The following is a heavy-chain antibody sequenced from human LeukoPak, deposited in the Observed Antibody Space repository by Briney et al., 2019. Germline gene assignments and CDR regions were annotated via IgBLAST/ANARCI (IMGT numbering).Heavy chain of an antibody. CDR1: GFTFCSYS. D-gene: IGHD3-10*02. CDR2: ISSSGSTI. V-gene: IGHV3-48*04. Sequence: TGGSLRLSCAASGFTFCSYSMMWVRQAPGKGLEWVSYISSSGSTIYYADSVKGRFTISRDNAKNSLYLQMNSLRAEDTAVYYCAELGITMIGGVWGKGTTVTISS. CDR3: AELGITMIGGV. J-gene: IGHJ6*04.